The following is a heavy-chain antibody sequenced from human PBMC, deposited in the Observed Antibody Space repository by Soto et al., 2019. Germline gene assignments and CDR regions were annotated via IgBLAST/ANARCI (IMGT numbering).Heavy chain of an antibody. V-gene: IGHV3-23*01. J-gene: IGHJ6*02. D-gene: IGHD3-10*01. CDR2: ISGSGGNT. CDR3: ARRWFGAQYYYYGMDV. Sequence: GGSLRLSCATSGFTFSNYAMSWVRQASGKRLEWVSGISGSGGNTYYADSVKGRFTISRDNSKNTLYLQMNSLRAEDTAVYYCARRWFGAQYYYYGMDVWGQGTTVTVSS. CDR1: GFTFSNYA.